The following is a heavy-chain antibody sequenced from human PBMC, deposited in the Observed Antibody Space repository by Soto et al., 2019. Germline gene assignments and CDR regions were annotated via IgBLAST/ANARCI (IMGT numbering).Heavy chain of an antibody. D-gene: IGHD3-16*01. CDR3: ARMATFGSFNWFDP. V-gene: IGHV1-8*01. Sequence: QVKLVQSGAEVREPGASVKVSCKASGYSFTNNDVSWVRQATGQGLEWMGWMNPGSGDTGYAQKFQGRVTMTRDISIATAYMELSSMRSDDTAIYYCARMATFGSFNWFDPWGQGTLVTVSS. CDR2: MNPGSGDT. J-gene: IGHJ5*02. CDR1: GYSFTNND.